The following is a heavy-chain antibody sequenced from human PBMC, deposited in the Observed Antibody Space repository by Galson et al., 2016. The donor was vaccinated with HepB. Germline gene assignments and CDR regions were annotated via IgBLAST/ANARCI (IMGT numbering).Heavy chain of an antibody. CDR1: GFTFRSYA. CDR2: ISGSGRST. Sequence: SLRLSCAASGFTFRSYAMSWVRQAPGKGLEWVSGISGSGRSTYYADSVKGRFTISRDNSKKTLYLQMNSLRAEDTAVYYCANCRPGVIITSSYYFDPWGQGTLVTVSS. J-gene: IGHJ4*02. D-gene: IGHD3-10*01. CDR3: ANCRPGVIITSSYYFDP. V-gene: IGHV3-23*01.